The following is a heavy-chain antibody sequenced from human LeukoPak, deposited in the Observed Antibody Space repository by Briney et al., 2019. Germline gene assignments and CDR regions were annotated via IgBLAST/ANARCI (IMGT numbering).Heavy chain of an antibody. D-gene: IGHD6-13*01. CDR3: ARGVVTSMQLVLAFDI. J-gene: IGHJ3*02. CDR1: GFTFSSYS. V-gene: IGHV3-48*04. CDR2: ISSSSSTI. Sequence: PGGSLRLSCAASGFTFSSYSMNWVRQAPGKGLEWVSYISSSSSTIYYADSVKGRFTISRDNAKNSLYLQMNSLRAEDTAVYYCARGVVTSMQLVLAFDIWGQGTMVTVSS.